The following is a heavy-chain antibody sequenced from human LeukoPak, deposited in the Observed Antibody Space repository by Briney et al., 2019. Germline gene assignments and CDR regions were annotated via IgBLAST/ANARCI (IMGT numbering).Heavy chain of an antibody. CDR2: IYHSGSA. CDR3: ARGPNHYYYVDF. Sequence: PSETLSLTCAVSGGSISSSNWWSWVRQPPGKGLQWIGSIYHSGSAYYNASLRSRLTLSVDTSKNQLSLKLTSVTAADTAVYYCARGPNHYYYVDFWGKGTTVSVSS. D-gene: IGHD2-8*01. V-gene: IGHV4-4*02. CDR1: GGSISSSNW. J-gene: IGHJ6*03.